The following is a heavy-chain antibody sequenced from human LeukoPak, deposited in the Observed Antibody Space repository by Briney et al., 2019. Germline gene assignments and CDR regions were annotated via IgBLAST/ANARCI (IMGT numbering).Heavy chain of an antibody. CDR2: INPNSGGT. V-gene: IGHV1-2*02. CDR3: ARVFGVAGRNDAFDI. CDR1: GYTFTGYY. D-gene: IGHD6-19*01. J-gene: IGHJ3*02. Sequence: ASVKVSCKASGYTFTGYYMHWVRQAPGQGLEWMGWINPNSGGTNYAQKFQGRVTMTRDTSISTAYMELSRLRSDDTAVYYCARVFGVAGRNDAFDIWGQGTMVTVSS.